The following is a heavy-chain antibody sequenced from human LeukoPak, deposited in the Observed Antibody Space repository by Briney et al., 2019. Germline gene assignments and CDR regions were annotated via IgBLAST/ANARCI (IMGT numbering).Heavy chain of an antibody. J-gene: IGHJ4*02. D-gene: IGHD2-15*01. CDR3: ARGYCSGGSCYNIDY. CDR1: GFTFSDYY. CDR2: ISSSGSTI. Sequence: PGGSLRLSCVASGFTFSDYYMSWIRQAPGKGLEWVSYISSSGSTIYYADSVKGRFTISRDNAKNSLYLQMNSLRAEDTAVYYCARGYCSGGSCYNIDYWGQGTLVTVSS. V-gene: IGHV3-11*01.